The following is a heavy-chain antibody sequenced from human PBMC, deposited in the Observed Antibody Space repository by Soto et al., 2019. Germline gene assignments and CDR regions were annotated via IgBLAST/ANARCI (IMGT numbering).Heavy chain of an antibody. CDR3: AKDRGRYNYYGMDA. V-gene: IGHV3-9*01. Sequence: PGGSLRLSCAASGFTFNYYWMHWVRQAPGKGLEWVSGTNWNSGTIGYADSVKGRFTISRDNAKNSLYLQMNSLRAEDTALYYCAKDRGRYNYYGMDAWGQGTTVTVSS. CDR1: GFTFNYYW. CDR2: TNWNSGTI. J-gene: IGHJ6*02. D-gene: IGHD1-1*01.